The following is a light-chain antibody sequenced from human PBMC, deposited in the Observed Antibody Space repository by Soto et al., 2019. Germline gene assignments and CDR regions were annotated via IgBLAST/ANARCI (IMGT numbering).Light chain of an antibody. CDR1: KIGSKR. V-gene: IGLV3-21*02. J-gene: IGLJ1*01. Sequence: SSELTQAPSGSVAPGQTARSTRGGNKIGSKRVHWYQQKPGQAPVLVVYDDSDRPSGIPERFSGSNSGNTATLTISRVEAGDEADYYCQVWDSSSDPFYVFGTGTKVTVL. CDR2: DDS. CDR3: QVWDSSSDPFYV.